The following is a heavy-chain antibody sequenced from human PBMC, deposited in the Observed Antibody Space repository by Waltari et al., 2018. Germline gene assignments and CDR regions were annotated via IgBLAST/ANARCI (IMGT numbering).Heavy chain of an antibody. Sequence: QVQLQESGPGLVKPSETLSLTCTVSGGSISSHYWSWIRQPPGKGLEWIGYIYYSGSTNYNPSLKSRVTISVDTSKNQFSLKLSSVTAADTAVYYCAREAVGATKAFDIWGQGTMVTVSS. V-gene: IGHV4-59*11. CDR2: IYYSGST. CDR1: GGSISSHY. J-gene: IGHJ3*02. D-gene: IGHD1-26*01. CDR3: AREAVGATKAFDI.